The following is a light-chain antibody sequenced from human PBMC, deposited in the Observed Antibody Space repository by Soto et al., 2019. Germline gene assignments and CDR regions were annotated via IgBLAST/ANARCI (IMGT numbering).Light chain of an antibody. CDR1: QSVSSNY. Sequence: EVVLTQCPGTLCWCAVEISTLSCSASQSVSSNYLAWYQQKPGQSPRLLIYGASNRASGISDRFSGSGSGTDFTLTISRLEPEDFAVYYCQHYVTSLTTFGQGTKVDIK. V-gene: IGKV3-20*01. CDR2: GAS. J-gene: IGKJ1*01. CDR3: QHYVTSLTT.